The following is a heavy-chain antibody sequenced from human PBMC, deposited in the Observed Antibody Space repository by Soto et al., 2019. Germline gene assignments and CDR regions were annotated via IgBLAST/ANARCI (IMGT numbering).Heavy chain of an antibody. CDR2: INHIGST. J-gene: IGHJ6*02. D-gene: IGHD3-16*01. CDR1: GGSFSGYY. V-gene: IGHV4-34*01. CDR3: ATVSSIYYSAMHV. Sequence: QVQLQQWGAGLLKPSETLSLTCAVYGGSFSGYYWSWIRQPPGKGLAWIGEINHIGSTNYNPSLKTRVTISVPTSTTQFSLKLISVPAADTAVYYSATVSSIYYSAMHVSRQGTTVTVSS.